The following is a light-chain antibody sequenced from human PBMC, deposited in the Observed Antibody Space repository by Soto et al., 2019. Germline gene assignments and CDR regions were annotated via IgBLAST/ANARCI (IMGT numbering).Light chain of an antibody. V-gene: IGLV2-11*01. CDR1: GTDVGAYDF. J-gene: IGLJ2*01. CDR2: DVT. CDR3: CSYAGSYTHV. Sequence: QSALTQPHSVSGSPGQSVTISCTGTGTDVGAYDFVSWYQQHPGRPPTPIIYDVTKRLSGVPNRFSGSKSGSTASLTISGLRPEDEADYYCCSYAGSYTHVFGGGTKLTVL.